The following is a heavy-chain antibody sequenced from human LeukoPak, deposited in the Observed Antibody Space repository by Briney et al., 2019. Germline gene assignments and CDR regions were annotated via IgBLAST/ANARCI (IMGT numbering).Heavy chain of an antibody. CDR1: GYTFTSYD. CDR3: ARVVGYCSSTSCYRDFDY. J-gene: IGHJ4*02. D-gene: IGHD2-2*01. CDR2: MNPNSGNT. V-gene: IGHV1-8*01. Sequence: ASVKVSCKASGYTFTSYDINWVRQATGQGLEWMGWMNPNSGNTGYAQKFQGRVTMTRNTSISTAYMELSSLRSEDTAVYYCARVVGYCSSTSCYRDFDYWGQGTLVTVSS.